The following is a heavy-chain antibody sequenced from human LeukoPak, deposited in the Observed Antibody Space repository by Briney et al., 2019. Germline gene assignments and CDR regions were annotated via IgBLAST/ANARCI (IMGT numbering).Heavy chain of an antibody. D-gene: IGHD3-22*01. CDR3: ARGPTPDLNSGYLRGWFDP. J-gene: IGHJ5*02. CDR2: INHSGSS. CDR1: GFTFSNYA. V-gene: IGHV4-34*01. Sequence: GSLRLSCAASGFTFSNYAMSWIRQPPGKGLEWIGEINHSGSSNYNPSLKSRVTISVDTSKNQFSLKLSSVTAADTAVYYCARGPTPDLNSGYLRGWFDPWGQGTLVTVSS.